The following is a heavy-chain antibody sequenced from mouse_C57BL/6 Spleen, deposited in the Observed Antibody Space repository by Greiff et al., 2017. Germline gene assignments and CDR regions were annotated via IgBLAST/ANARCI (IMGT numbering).Heavy chain of an antibody. CDR2: IDPENGDT. D-gene: IGHD1-2*01. Sequence: VQLQQSGAELVRPGASVKLSCTASGFNIKDDYMHWVKQRPEQGLEWIGWIDPENGDTEYASKFQGKATITADTSSNTAYLQLSSLTSEDTAVYYCTTVYYGGYWGQGTTLTVSS. CDR3: TTVYYGGY. CDR1: GFNIKDDY. V-gene: IGHV14-4*01. J-gene: IGHJ2*01.